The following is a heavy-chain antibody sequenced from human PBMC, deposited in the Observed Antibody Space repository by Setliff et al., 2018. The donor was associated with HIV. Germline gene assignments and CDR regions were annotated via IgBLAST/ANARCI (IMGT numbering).Heavy chain of an antibody. CDR1: GFSLSTSGMC. Sequence: SGPTLVNPTQTLTLTCTFSGFSLSTSGMCVSWIRQPPGKALEWLARIDWDDDKYYSTSLTTRLTISKDTSKNQVVLTMTNMDPEDTATYCCARIHTGHNFWPYYGVDVWGQGTTVTSP. CDR3: ARIHTGHNFWPYYGVDV. J-gene: IGHJ6*02. V-gene: IGHV2-70*11. D-gene: IGHD3-3*01. CDR2: IDWDDDK.